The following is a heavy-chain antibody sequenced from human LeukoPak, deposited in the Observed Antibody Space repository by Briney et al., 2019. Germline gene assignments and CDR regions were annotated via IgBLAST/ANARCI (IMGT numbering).Heavy chain of an antibody. Sequence: PGRSLRPSCAASGLTFSSYAMSWVRSPPRKGLEWVLTISSRGGSTYYAESVKGRFTISRDSSKNTLYLQMNRLRAEDTAVYYCAKDQVLYSSSSSYFDYWGQGTLVTVSS. CDR3: AKDQVLYSSSSSYFDY. CDR1: GLTFSSYA. V-gene: IGHV3-23*01. J-gene: IGHJ4*02. CDR2: ISSRGGST. D-gene: IGHD6-6*01.